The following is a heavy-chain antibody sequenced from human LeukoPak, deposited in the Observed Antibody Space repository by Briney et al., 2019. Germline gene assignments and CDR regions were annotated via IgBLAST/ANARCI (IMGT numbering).Heavy chain of an antibody. V-gene: IGHV1-58*01. D-gene: IGHD3-22*01. CDR3: AAATYYYDSSGYYPDDY. CDR1: GFTFTSSA. CDR2: IVVGSGNT. Sequence: SVKVSCKASGFTFTSSAVQWVRQARGQRLEWIEWIVVGSGNTNYAQEFQERVTITRDMSTSTAYMELSSLRSEDTAVYYCAAATYYYDSSGYYPDDYWGQGTLVTVSS. J-gene: IGHJ4*02.